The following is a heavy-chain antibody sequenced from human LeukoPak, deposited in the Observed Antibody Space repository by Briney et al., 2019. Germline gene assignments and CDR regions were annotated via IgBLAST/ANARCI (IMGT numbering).Heavy chain of an antibody. CDR2: IYSGGST. Sequence: PGGSLRLSCAASGFTVSSNYMGWVRQAPGKGLEWVSIIYSGGSTYYADSVKGRFTISRDNSKNTVYLQMNSLRAEDTAVYYCARDSAARDYYYGMDVWGQGTTVTVSS. J-gene: IGHJ6*02. CDR3: ARDSAARDYYYGMDV. CDR1: GFTVSSNY. V-gene: IGHV3-53*01. D-gene: IGHD6-13*01.